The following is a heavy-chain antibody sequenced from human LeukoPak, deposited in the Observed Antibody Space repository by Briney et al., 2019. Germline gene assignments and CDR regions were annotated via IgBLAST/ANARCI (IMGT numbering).Heavy chain of an antibody. CDR1: GASFSSGDQY. CDR3: SRGLDSRKLGY. V-gene: IGHV4-31*03. CDR2: IHPSGML. Sequence: TSQTLSLTCTVSGASFSSGDQYWNWIRQSPGKGLEWIGSIHPSGMLYNNQSLESRVTISIDTSKNQFSLNLNSVTAADTAVYFCSRGLDSRKLGYWGQGTLVTVSS. D-gene: IGHD3-22*01. J-gene: IGHJ4*02.